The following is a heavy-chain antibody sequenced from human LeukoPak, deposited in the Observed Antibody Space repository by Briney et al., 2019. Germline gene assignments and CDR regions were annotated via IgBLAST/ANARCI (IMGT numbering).Heavy chain of an antibody. D-gene: IGHD5-12*01. J-gene: IGHJ4*02. V-gene: IGHV3-21*01. CDR1: GFTFSSYS. Sequence: SGGSLRLSCAASGFTFSSYSMNWVRQAPGKGLEWVSSISSSSSYIYYADSVKSRFTISRDNAKNSLYLQMNSLRAEDTAVYYCARDSPIVATTFDYWGQGTLVTVSS. CDR3: ARDSPIVATTFDY. CDR2: ISSSSSYI.